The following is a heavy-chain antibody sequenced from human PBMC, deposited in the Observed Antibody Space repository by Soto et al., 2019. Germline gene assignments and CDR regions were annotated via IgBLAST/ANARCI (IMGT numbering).Heavy chain of an antibody. J-gene: IGHJ4*02. CDR1: GGSISGSNYY. D-gene: IGHD5-18*01. CDR2: IYYSGST. V-gene: IGHV4-39*01. CDR3: APWDSYGDYFDY. Sequence: SETLSLTCTVSGGSISGSNYYWGWIRQPPGKGLEWIGSIYYSGSTYYNPSLKSRVTISVDTSMNQFSLKLSSVTTADTAVYYCAPWDSYGDYFDYWGQGTLVTVSS.